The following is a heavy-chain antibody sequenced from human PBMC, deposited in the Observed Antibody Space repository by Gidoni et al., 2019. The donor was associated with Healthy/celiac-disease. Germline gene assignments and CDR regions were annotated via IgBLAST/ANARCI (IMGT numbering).Heavy chain of an antibody. CDR2: ISSSGSTI. CDR3: ARERVMITFGGVTAFDI. Sequence: EVQLVESGGGLVQPGGSLRLSCAASGFTFSSYEMNWVRQAPGKGLEWVSYISSSGSTIYYADSVKGRFTISRDNAKNSLYLQMNSLRAEDTAVYYCARERVMITFGGVTAFDIWGQGTMVTVSS. D-gene: IGHD3-16*01. J-gene: IGHJ3*02. CDR1: GFTFSSYE. V-gene: IGHV3-48*03.